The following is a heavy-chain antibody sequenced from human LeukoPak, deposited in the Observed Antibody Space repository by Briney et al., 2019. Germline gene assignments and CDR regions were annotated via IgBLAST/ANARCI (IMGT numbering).Heavy chain of an antibody. J-gene: IGHJ4*02. CDR3: VRAPVYGSSWPYYFDY. CDR2: IIPIFGTA. CDR1: GGTFSSYA. D-gene: IGHD6-13*01. Sequence: SVKVSCKASGGTFSSYAISWVRQAPGQGLEWMGGIIPIFGTANYAQKFQGRVTITADESTSTAYMELSSLRSEDTAVYYCVRAPVYGSSWPYYFDYWGQGTLVTVSS. V-gene: IGHV1-69*13.